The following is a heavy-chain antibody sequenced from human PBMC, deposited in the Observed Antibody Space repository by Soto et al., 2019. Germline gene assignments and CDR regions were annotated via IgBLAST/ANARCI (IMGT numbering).Heavy chain of an antibody. CDR3: ARVSWREKYGMDV. V-gene: IGHV3-33*08. CDR2: ISHEGGTQ. J-gene: IGHJ6*02. Sequence: QVQLAESGGGVVQPGGSLRLSCAASGFTFSDYGIDWIRQAPGKGLEWVAVISHEGGTQYYADSVRGRFTVSRDNSKNSLYLQMNRLRAEDTAVYYCARVSWREKYGMDVWGQGTTVTVSS. CDR1: GFTFSDYG.